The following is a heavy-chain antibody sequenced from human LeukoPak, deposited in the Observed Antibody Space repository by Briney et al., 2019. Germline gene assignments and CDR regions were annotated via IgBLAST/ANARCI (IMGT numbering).Heavy chain of an antibody. J-gene: IGHJ4*02. CDR1: GFTFSDYS. V-gene: IGHV3-21*06. CDR3: AKEAVRGYFVGVGPTYYFDY. CDR2: IGSSSTYI. Sequence: GGSLRLSCAASGFTFSDYSMNWVRQAPGKGLEWVSSIGSSSTYIYYADSVKGRFTISRDNSKNMLYLQMNSLRAEDTAVYYCAKEAVRGYFVGVGPTYYFDYWGQGTLVTVSS. D-gene: IGHD3-9*01.